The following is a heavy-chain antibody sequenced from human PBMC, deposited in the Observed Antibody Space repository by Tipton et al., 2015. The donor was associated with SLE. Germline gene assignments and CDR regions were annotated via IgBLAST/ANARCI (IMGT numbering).Heavy chain of an antibody. CDR3: ASLLTGDGRTD. J-gene: IGHJ4*02. CDR1: GFSFDHYA. V-gene: IGHV3-30*04. Sequence: SLRLSCAAASGFSFDHYAMHWVRQAPGKGLEWVALISYDGSNKYYADSVKGRFTISRDNSKNTLYLQMNSLRAEDTAVYYCASLLTGDGRTDWGQGTLVTVSS. D-gene: IGHD7-27*01. CDR2: ISYDGSNK.